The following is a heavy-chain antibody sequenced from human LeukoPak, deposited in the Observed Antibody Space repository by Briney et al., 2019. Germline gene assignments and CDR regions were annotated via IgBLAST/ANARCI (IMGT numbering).Heavy chain of an antibody. V-gene: IGHV3-30*04. D-gene: IGHD3-9*01. Sequence: QTGGSLRLSCAASGFTFSSSAMHWVRQAPGKGLEWVAVISYDGSNKYYTDSVKGRFTISRDNSKNTLSLQMNSLRAEDTAVYYCARGGLGYFDWLSNYFDYWGQGTLVTVSS. CDR3: ARGGLGYFDWLSNYFDY. CDR1: GFTFSSSA. J-gene: IGHJ4*02. CDR2: ISYDGSNK.